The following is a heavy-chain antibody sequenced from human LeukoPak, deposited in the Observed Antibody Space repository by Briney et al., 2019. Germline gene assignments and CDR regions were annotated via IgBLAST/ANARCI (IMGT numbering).Heavy chain of an antibody. J-gene: IGHJ3*02. D-gene: IGHD3-22*01. CDR1: GFTFSSYA. Sequence: PGGSLRLSCAASGFTFSSYAMSWVRQAPGKGLEWVSAISGSGGSTYYADSVKGRFTISRDNSKNTLYLQMNSLRAEDTAVYYCAKDIIGTINSGYYHIIQHDAFDIWGQGTMVTVSS. CDR2: ISGSGGST. CDR3: AKDIIGTINSGYYHIIQHDAFDI. V-gene: IGHV3-23*01.